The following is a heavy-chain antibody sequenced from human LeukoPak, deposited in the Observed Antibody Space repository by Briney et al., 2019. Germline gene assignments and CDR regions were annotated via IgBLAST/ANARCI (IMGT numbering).Heavy chain of an antibody. D-gene: IGHD3-9*01. Sequence: GGPLRLSCAASGFTFSRYNIHWVRQAPGKALECLSSMSSSSSYIYYADSVKGRFTISRDNAKNSLYLRMNSLRAEDTAVYYCAREFDYDILTGYHPWGQGTLVTVSS. V-gene: IGHV3-21*01. J-gene: IGHJ5*02. CDR1: GFTFSRYN. CDR2: MSSSSSYI. CDR3: AREFDYDILTGYHP.